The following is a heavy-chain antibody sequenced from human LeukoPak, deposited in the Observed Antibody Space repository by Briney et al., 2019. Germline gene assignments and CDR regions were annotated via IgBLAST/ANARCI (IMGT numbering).Heavy chain of an antibody. Sequence: GGSLRLSCAASGFTFSNYWMSWVRQAPGKGLEWVANIKQDGSEKCYVDSVKGRFTISRDNSKNTLYLQMNSLRADDTAVYYCARGRSGSHHFDSWGQGTLVTVPS. D-gene: IGHD3-10*01. J-gene: IGHJ4*02. V-gene: IGHV3-7*01. CDR3: ARGRSGSHHFDS. CDR2: IKQDGSEK. CDR1: GFTFSNYW.